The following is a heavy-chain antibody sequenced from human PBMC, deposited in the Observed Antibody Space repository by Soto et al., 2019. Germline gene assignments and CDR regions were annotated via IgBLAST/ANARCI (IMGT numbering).Heavy chain of an antibody. CDR1: GFTFGDYA. J-gene: IGHJ3*02. V-gene: IGHV3-49*03. CDR3: TRDLRGYYAEDAFDI. Sequence: GGSLRLSCTASGFTFGDYAMSWFRQAPGKGLEWVGFIRSKAYGGTTEYAASVKGRFTISRDDSKSIAYLQMNSLKTEDTAVYYCTRDLRGYYAEDAFDIWGQGTMVTVSS. D-gene: IGHD3-10*01. CDR2: IRSKAYGGTT.